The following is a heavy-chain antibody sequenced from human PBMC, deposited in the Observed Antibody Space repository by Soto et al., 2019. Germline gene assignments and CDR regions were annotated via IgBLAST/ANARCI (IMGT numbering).Heavy chain of an antibody. Sequence: ASVKVSCKASGYTFTSYGISWVRQAPGRRLEWMGWINAGTGNTKCSQKFQGRVTITRDTSASTAYMELSSLTSEDTAVYYCARGSMTTIFGVIIDYYYYGMDVWGQGTTVTVSS. D-gene: IGHD3-3*01. CDR3: ARGSMTTIFGVIIDYYYYGMDV. J-gene: IGHJ6*02. CDR2: INAGTGNT. V-gene: IGHV1-3*01. CDR1: GYTFTSYG.